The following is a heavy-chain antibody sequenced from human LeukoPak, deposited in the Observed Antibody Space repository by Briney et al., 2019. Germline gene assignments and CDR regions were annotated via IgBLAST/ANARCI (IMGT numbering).Heavy chain of an antibody. Sequence: SETLSLTCAVYGGSFSGYYWSWIRQPPGKGPEWIGEINHSGSTNYNPSLKSRVTISVDTSKNQFSLKLSSVTAADTAVYYCARDSRIGRGNYWGQGTLVTVSS. D-gene: IGHD1-26*01. CDR3: ARDSRIGRGNY. CDR1: GGSFSGYY. CDR2: INHSGST. V-gene: IGHV4-34*01. J-gene: IGHJ4*02.